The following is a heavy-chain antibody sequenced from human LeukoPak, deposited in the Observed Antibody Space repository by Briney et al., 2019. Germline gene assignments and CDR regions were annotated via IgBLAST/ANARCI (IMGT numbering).Heavy chain of an antibody. D-gene: IGHD6-13*01. V-gene: IGHV1-24*01. CDR1: GYTLTELS. CDR2: LDPEDGET. J-gene: IGHJ6*02. CDR3: ATVRGNRIAAAAIYYYYGMDV. Sequence: ASVKVSCKVSGYTLTELSMHWVRQAPGKGLEWMGGLDPEDGETIYAQRFHGGVTMTEDTSPDTADIEVINLRAEDAAVDYCATVRGNRIAAAAIYYYYGMDVWGQGPTVTVSS.